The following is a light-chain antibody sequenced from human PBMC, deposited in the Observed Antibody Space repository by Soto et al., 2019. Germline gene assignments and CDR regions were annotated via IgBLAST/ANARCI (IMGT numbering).Light chain of an antibody. Sequence: EVVMTQSPATLSVSPGERATLSCRASQSVNANLAWYQQKPGQAPRLLIHGASNRATGIPARFSGSGFGTEFILTISRLQSEDCAVYYCQQYNTWLWTFGQGTKVEI. CDR2: GAS. J-gene: IGKJ1*01. CDR3: QQYNTWLWT. CDR1: QSVNAN. V-gene: IGKV3-15*01.